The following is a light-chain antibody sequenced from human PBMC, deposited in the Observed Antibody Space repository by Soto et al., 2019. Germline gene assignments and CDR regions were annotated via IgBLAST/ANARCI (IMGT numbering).Light chain of an antibody. CDR2: DAS. CDR1: QSVSSY. V-gene: IGKV3-11*01. CDR3: QHRSICPLT. J-gene: IGKJ4*02. Sequence: EILLTQSPATLSLSPGERDTLSCRASQSVSSYLAWYQQKPGQAPRLLIYDASNRATGIPARFSGSGSGPDCTRPISSLEPEGFAVYYCQHRSICPLTGGGRTKVEI.